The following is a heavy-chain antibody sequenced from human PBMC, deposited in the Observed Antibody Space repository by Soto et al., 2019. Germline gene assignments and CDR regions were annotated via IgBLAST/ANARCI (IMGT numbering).Heavy chain of an antibody. V-gene: IGHV4-39*01. CDR1: GGSISSSHYY. CDR2: IYYSGST. Sequence: SETLSLTCTVFGGSISSSHYYWGWIRQPPLKRLEWIGSIYYSGSTYYNPSLKSRVSISADTSKYQFSLKLSSVTAADTAVYYCARLGYYYGSGSYSDIWGQGTMVT. J-gene: IGHJ3*02. CDR3: ARLGYYYGSGSYSDI. D-gene: IGHD3-10*01.